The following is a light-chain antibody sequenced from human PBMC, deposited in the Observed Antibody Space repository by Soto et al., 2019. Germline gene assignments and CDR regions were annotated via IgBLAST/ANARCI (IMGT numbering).Light chain of an antibody. CDR1: QSVSSSY. Sequence: EIVLTQSPGTLSLSPGDRATLSCRTSQSVSSSYLAWYQQKPGQAPRLLIYGASRRATGIPDRFSGNGSGTDFTLTISRLEPEDFAVYFCQQYASSSYPFGQGTKLEIK. CDR3: QQYASSSYP. V-gene: IGKV3-20*01. J-gene: IGKJ2*01. CDR2: GAS.